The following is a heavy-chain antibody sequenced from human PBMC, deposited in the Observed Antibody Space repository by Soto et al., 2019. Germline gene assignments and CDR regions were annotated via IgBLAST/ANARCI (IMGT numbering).Heavy chain of an antibody. CDR1: GFTFSNYE. D-gene: IGHD6-25*01. CDR2: ISNNGAHT. J-gene: IGHJ6*03. Sequence: EAQLVESGGGLVQPGGSLRLSCAASGFTFSNYEMHWVRQAPGKGLEYVSGISNNGAHTDYAKSVKGRFTISRDNSENTLYLQMGSMRAEDMALYYCARRGYGSGWPNVYMDVWGKGTTVTVSS. CDR3: ARRGYGSGWPNVYMDV. V-gene: IGHV3-64*01.